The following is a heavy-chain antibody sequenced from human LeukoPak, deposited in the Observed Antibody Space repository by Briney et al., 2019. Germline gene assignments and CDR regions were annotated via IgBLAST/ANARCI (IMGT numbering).Heavy chain of an antibody. V-gene: IGHV4-34*01. D-gene: IGHD3-22*01. J-gene: IGHJ4*02. Sequence: SETLSLTCAVYVGSFSGYYWSWIRQPPGKGLEWIGEINHSGSTNYNPSLKSRVTISVDTSKNQFSLKLSSVTAADTAVYYCARGRPYYDSSGYYYGLRYWGQGTLVTVSS. CDR1: VGSFSGYY. CDR2: INHSGST. CDR3: ARGRPYYDSSGYYYGLRY.